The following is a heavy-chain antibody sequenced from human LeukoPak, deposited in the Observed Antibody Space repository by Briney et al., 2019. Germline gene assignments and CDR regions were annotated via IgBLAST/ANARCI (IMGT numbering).Heavy chain of an antibody. CDR1: GGSISSSSYY. D-gene: IGHD5-12*01. V-gene: IGHV4-39*07. Sequence: SETLSLTCTVSGGSISSSSYYWGWIRQPPGKGLEWIGSIYYSGSTYYNPSLKSRVTISVDTSKNQSSLKLSSVTAADTAVYYCAGNPGVVATDFDYWGQGTLVTVSS. J-gene: IGHJ4*02. CDR3: AGNPGVVATDFDY. CDR2: IYYSGST.